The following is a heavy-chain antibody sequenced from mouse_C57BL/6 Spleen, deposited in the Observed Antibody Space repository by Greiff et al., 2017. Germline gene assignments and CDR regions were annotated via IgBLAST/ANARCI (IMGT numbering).Heavy chain of an antibody. V-gene: IGHV1-81*01. CDR3: ARGGSSGYVGTWFAY. CDR2: IYPRSGNT. D-gene: IGHD3-2*02. Sequence: VQLQQSGAELARPGASVKLSCKASGYTFTSYGISWVKQRTGQGLEWIGEIYPRSGNTYYNEKFKGKATLTADKSSSTAYMELRSLTSEDSAVYFCARGGSSGYVGTWFAYWGQGTLVTVSA. J-gene: IGHJ3*01. CDR1: GYTFTSYG.